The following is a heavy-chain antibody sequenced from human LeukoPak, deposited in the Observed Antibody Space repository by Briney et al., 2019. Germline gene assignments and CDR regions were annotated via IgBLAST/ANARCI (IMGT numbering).Heavy chain of an antibody. V-gene: IGHV3-21*01. Sequence: GGALRLSCAASGFTFSSYSMHWVGQAPGKGLEGVASISSSSSYIYYADSVKGRFTISRDNAKNSLYLQMNSLRAEDTAVYYCARLRDGSSWVDAFDIWGQGTMVTVSS. CDR3: ARLRDGSSWVDAFDI. D-gene: IGHD6-13*01. CDR1: GFTFSSYS. J-gene: IGHJ3*02. CDR2: ISSSSSYI.